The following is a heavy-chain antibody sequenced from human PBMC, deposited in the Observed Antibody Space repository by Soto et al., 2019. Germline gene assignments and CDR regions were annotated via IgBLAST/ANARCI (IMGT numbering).Heavy chain of an antibody. J-gene: IGHJ5*02. CDR3: AGDIPNSNFNWFDP. V-gene: IGHV3-30-3*01. D-gene: IGHD4-4*01. CDR2: ISYDGSNK. Sequence: PGGSLRLSCAASGFTFSSYAMHWVRQAPGKGLEWVAVISYDGSNKYYADSVKGRFTISRDNSKNTLYLQMNSLRAEDTAVYYCAGDIPNSNFNWFDPWGQGTLVTVSS. CDR1: GFTFSSYA.